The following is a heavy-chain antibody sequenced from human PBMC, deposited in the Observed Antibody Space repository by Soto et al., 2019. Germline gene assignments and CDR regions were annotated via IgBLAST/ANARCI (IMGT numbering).Heavy chain of an antibody. Sequence: PVGSLRLSCAASGFTFSSYAMHWVRQAPGKGLEWVAVISYDGSNKYYADSVKGRFTISRDNSKNTLYLQMNSLRAEDTAVYYCARDSPAGYSSSWYRKNFDYWGQGTLVTVSS. D-gene: IGHD6-13*01. CDR2: ISYDGSNK. J-gene: IGHJ4*02. CDR1: GFTFSSYA. CDR3: ARDSPAGYSSSWYRKNFDY. V-gene: IGHV3-30-3*01.